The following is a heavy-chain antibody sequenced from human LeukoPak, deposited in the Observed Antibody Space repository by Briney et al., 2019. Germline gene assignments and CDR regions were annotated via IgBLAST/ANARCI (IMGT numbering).Heavy chain of an antibody. V-gene: IGHV3-48*01. CDR3: ARDRGPKPSTPFDY. Sequence: GGSLRLSCAASGFTFSSYSMNWVCQAPGKGLEWVSYISSSSSTIYYADSAKGRFTISRDNAKNSLYLQMNSLRAEDTAVYYCARDRGPKPSTPFDYWGQGTLVTVSS. CDR2: ISSSSSTI. D-gene: IGHD3-10*01. J-gene: IGHJ4*02. CDR1: GFTFSSYS.